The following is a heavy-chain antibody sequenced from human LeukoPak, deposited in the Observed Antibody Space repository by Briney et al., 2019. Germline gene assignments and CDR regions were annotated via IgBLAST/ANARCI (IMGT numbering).Heavy chain of an antibody. CDR1: RDTFSRYG. CDR3: AIVSLVRGDIGFWFDP. D-gene: IGHD3-10*01. CDR2: ISGYNDKT. Sequence: ASVKVSCMASRDTFSRYGITWVRQAPGQGLEWMGWISGYNDKTNYAQKFQGRVTMTTDISTTTAYMELRRLRSDDTALYYCAIVSLVRGDIGFWFDPWGQGTLVTVSS. V-gene: IGHV1-18*01. J-gene: IGHJ5*02.